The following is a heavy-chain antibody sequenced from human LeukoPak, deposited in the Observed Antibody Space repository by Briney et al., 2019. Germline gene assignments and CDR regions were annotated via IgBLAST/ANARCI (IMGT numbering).Heavy chain of an antibody. CDR1: GGSISSSSYY. V-gene: IGHV4-39*01. CDR3: ATAGSGPYYYYMDV. CDR2: IYYSGST. J-gene: IGHJ6*03. D-gene: IGHD3-10*01. Sequence: PSETLSLTCTVSGGSISSSSYYWGWIRQPPGKGLEWIGSIYYSGSTYYNPSLKSRVTISVDTSKNQFSLKLSSVTAADTAVYYCATAGSGPYYYYMDVWGKGTTVTVSS.